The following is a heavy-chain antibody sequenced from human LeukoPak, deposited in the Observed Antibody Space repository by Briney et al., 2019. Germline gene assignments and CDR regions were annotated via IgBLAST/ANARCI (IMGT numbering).Heavy chain of an antibody. J-gene: IGHJ6*03. CDR1: GGTFSSYA. D-gene: IGHD6-6*01. V-gene: IGHV1-69*13. CDR2: IIPIFGTA. CDR3: ARTPRTSSSSLPGLYYYYYYMDV. Sequence: ASVKVSCKASGGTFSSYAISWVRQAPGQGLEWMGGIIPIFGTANYAQKFQGRVTITADESTSTAYMELSSLRSEDTAVYYCARTPRTSSSSLPGLYYYYYYMDVWGKGTTVTVSS.